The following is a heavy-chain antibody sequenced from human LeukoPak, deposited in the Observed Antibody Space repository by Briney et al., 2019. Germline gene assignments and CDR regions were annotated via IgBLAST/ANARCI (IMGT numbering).Heavy chain of an antibody. D-gene: IGHD6-13*01. CDR1: GFTFSSYG. J-gene: IGHJ4*02. CDR2: ISYDGSNK. V-gene: IGHV3-30*03. Sequence: GGSLRLSCAASGFTFSSYGMHWVRQAPGKGLEWVAVISYDGSNKYYADPVKGRFTISRDNSKNTLYLQMNSLRAEDTAVYYCATGIAAAGTGFDYWGQGTLVTVSS. CDR3: ATGIAAAGTGFDY.